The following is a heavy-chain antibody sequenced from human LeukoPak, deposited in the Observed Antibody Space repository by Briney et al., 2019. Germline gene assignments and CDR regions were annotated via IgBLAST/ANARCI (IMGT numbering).Heavy chain of an antibody. CDR3: ARPLWGGSGYAYHDAFDI. D-gene: IGHD3-16*01. CDR1: GYTFTAYY. Sequence: GASVKVSCKASGYTFTAYYMHWVRQAPGQGLEWMGWINPNTGGTNYAQKFQGRVTMTRDTSIRTAYMELSSLRSDDTAVYYCARPLWGGSGYAYHDAFDIWGQGTMVTVSS. V-gene: IGHV1-2*02. CDR2: INPNTGGT. J-gene: IGHJ3*02.